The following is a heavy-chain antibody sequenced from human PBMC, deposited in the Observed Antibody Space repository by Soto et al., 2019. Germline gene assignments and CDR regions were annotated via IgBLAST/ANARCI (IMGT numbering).Heavy chain of an antibody. D-gene: IGHD3-3*01. CDR1: GFTFSSYA. CDR3: AKESLVLANSLDS. V-gene: IGHV3-23*01. Sequence: EVPLLESGGGLVQPGGSLRLSCAASGFTFSSYAMSWVRQAPGKGLEWVSHISSSGGGTYYVDSVKGRFTISRDNSKKTLYLQMNSLRVEDTAVYYCAKESLVLANSLDSWGQGTLVTVSS. CDR2: ISSSGGGT. J-gene: IGHJ4*02.